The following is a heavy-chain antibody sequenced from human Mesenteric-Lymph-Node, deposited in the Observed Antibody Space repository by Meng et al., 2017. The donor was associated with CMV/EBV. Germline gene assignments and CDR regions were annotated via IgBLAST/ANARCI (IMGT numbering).Heavy chain of an antibody. CDR2: INPNSGGA. J-gene: IGHJ4*02. CDR1: GYTFSGYY. CDR3: ARASRLYQLLWVPMFDY. Sequence: ASVKVSCKASGYTFSGYYMNWVRQAPGQGLEWMGWINPNSGGANYAQKFQDRVTMTRDASITTAYMEIGSLRSDDTAVYYCARASRLYQLLWVPMFDYWGQGTLVTVSS. V-gene: IGHV1-2*02. D-gene: IGHD2-2*01.